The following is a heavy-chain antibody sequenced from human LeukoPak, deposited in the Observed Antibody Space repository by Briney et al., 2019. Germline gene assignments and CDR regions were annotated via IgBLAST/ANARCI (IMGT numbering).Heavy chain of an antibody. V-gene: IGHV3-9*01. CDR1: GFTFSSYS. CDR3: AKDRGGSSGLGDAFDV. D-gene: IGHD1-26*01. Sequence: PGGSLRLSCAASGFTFSSYSMNWVRQAPGKGLEWVSGISYSSGSIGYVDSVKGRFTISRDNAKNSLHLQMNSLRVEDTALYYCAKDRGGSSGLGDAFDVWGQGTMVRVSS. CDR2: ISYSSGSI. J-gene: IGHJ3*01.